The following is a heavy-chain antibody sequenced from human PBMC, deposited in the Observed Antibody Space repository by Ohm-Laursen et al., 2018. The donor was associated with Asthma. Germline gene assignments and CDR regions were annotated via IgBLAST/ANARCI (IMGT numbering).Heavy chain of an antibody. V-gene: IGHV4-31*02. Sequence: SDTLSLTWTVSGGSISSGGYYWSWIRQHPGKGLEWIGYIYYSGSTYYNPSLKSRVTISVDTSKNQFSLKLSSVTAADTAVYYCARGGVTYYYDSSGYYYFDYWGQGTLVTVSS. D-gene: IGHD3-22*01. CDR1: GGSISSGGYY. CDR2: IYYSGST. CDR3: ARGGVTYYYDSSGYYYFDY. J-gene: IGHJ4*02.